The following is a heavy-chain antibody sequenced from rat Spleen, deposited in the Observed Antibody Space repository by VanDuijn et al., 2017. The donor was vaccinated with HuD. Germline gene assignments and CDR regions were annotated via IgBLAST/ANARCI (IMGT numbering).Heavy chain of an antibody. CDR1: GFTFSDYD. V-gene: IGHV5S23*01. D-gene: IGHD1-12*03. CDR2: INTGGGIT. CDR3: ARHGYYDGYYPYFDY. Sequence: EVQLVESDGGLVQPGRSLKLSCSVSGFTFSDYDMAWVRQTPTKGLEWVASINTGGGITYYRDSVKGRFTISRDNAKSTLYLQVDSLRSEDTATYYCARHGYYDGYYPYFDYWGQGVMVTVSS. J-gene: IGHJ2*01.